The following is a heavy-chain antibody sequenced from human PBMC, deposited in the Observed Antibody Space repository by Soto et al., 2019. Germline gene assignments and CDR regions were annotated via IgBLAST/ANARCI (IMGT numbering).Heavy chain of an antibody. J-gene: IGHJ4*02. CDR2: ITSGSNTI. CDR1: GFTFSSSE. CDR3: ARSSGHYRPFDS. Sequence: EVQLVESGGGLVQPGGSLRLSCAASGFTFSSSEMNWVRQAPGQGLEWVSHITSGSNTIYYAASVKGRFTISRDNAESSLYLQMNSRRAEDPAVYYCARSSGHYRPFDSWGQGTLGVVSS. D-gene: IGHD3-22*01. V-gene: IGHV3-48*03.